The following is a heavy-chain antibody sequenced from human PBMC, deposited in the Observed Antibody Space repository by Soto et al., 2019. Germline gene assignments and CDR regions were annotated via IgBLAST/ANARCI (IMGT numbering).Heavy chain of an antibody. D-gene: IGHD3-10*01. V-gene: IGHV1-24*01. CDR3: VTPITMVRDDYDYYGIDV. Sequence: ASVKVSCKVSGYTLTELSMHWVRQAPGKGLEWMGGFDPEDGETIYAQKYQGRVTMTEDTSTDTAYKEKSSLRSEDTALYCCVTPITMVRDDYDYYGIDVWGQGTTVTVSS. CDR1: GYTLTELS. J-gene: IGHJ6*02. CDR2: FDPEDGET.